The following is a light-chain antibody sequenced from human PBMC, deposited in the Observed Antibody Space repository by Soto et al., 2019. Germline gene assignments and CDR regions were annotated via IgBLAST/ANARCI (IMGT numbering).Light chain of an antibody. V-gene: IGKV3-15*01. Sequence: EIVMTQSPATLSVSPGERATLSCRASQSVSSNLAWYQQKPGQAPRLLIYGASTRATSIPDMFSGSGSGTEFTLTISSLLSEDFVVYYCQQYNNWPPWTFGQGTKVEIQ. CDR1: QSVSSN. CDR3: QQYNNWPPWT. J-gene: IGKJ1*01. CDR2: GAS.